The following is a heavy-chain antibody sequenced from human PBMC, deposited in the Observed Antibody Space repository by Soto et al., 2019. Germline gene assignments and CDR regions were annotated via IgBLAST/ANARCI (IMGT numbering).Heavy chain of an antibody. CDR2: ISGSGGST. CDR1: GFTSSRYA. Sequence: PGGSLRLSCAASGFTSSRYAMSWVRQAPGKGLEWVSAISGSGGSTYYADSVKGRFTISRDNSKNTLYLQMNSLRAEDTAVYYCAKDPDFKATWFRPHYYYGMDVWGQGTTVTVSS. V-gene: IGHV3-23*01. D-gene: IGHD3-3*01. CDR3: AKDPDFKATWFRPHYYYGMDV. J-gene: IGHJ6*02.